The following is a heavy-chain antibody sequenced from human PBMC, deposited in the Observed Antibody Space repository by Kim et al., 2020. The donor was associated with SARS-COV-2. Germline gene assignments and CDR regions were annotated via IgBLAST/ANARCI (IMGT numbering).Heavy chain of an antibody. J-gene: IGHJ6*03. D-gene: IGHD5-12*01. CDR2: IYPGDSDV. Sequence: GESLKISCKGSGYNFATHWIAWVRQMPGKGLEWMGIIYPGDSDVRYSPSFQGQVAISADKSINTAYLQWSSLKASDSAIFYCARLGHSGYDWFDYYYYMDVWGSGTSVTVSS. CDR3: ARLGHSGYDWFDYYYYMDV. V-gene: IGHV5-51*01. CDR1: GYNFATHW.